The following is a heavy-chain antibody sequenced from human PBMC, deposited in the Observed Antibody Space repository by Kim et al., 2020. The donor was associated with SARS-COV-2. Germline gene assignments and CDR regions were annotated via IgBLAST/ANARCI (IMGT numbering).Heavy chain of an antibody. CDR3: VTTAVAAADKYYFAY. J-gene: IGHJ4*02. D-gene: IGHD6-13*01. Sequence: GESLKISCKGSVYSLTNYWIGWVRQMPVKGLEWIGIIDPGDSDIRYIPSFQGQLTISADRSISTAYLQWSYLKASDTAMYYCVTTAVAAADKYYFAYWGRGSLATVS. V-gene: IGHV5-51*06. CDR2: IDPGDSDI. CDR1: VYSLTNYW.